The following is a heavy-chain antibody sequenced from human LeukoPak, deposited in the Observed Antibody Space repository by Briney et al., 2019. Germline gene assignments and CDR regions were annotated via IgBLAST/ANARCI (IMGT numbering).Heavy chain of an antibody. CDR1: GYTFTSYY. D-gene: IGHD6-19*01. J-gene: IGHJ4*02. Sequence: GASMKVSCKASGYTFTSYYMHWVRQAPGQGLEWMGIINPSGGSTSYAQKFQGRVTMTRDTSTSTVYMELSSLRSEDTAVYYCARSTTPMAVAGPDFDYWGQGTLVTVSS. V-gene: IGHV1-46*01. CDR2: INPSGGST. CDR3: ARSTTPMAVAGPDFDY.